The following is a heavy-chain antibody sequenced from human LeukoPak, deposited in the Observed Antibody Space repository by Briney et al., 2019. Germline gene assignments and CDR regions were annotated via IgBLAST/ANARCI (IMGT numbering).Heavy chain of an antibody. J-gene: IGHJ5*02. CDR3: ATYHYYGSGSYYIGWFDP. Sequence: PSETLPLTCTVSGGSISSSSYYWGWIRQPPGKGLEWIGSIYYSGSTYYNPSLKSRVTISVDTSKNQFSLKLSSVTAADTAVYYCATYHYYGSGSYYIGWFDPWGQGTLVTVSS. D-gene: IGHD3-10*01. CDR1: GGSISSSSYY. CDR2: IYYSGST. V-gene: IGHV4-39*07.